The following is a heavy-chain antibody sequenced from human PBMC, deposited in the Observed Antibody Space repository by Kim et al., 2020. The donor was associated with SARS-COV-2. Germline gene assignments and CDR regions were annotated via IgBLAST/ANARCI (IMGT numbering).Heavy chain of an antibody. Sequence: SETLSLTCTVSGGSISSSSYYWGWIRQPPGKGLEWIGSIYYSGSTYYNPSLKSRVTISVDTSKNQFSLKLSSVTAADTAVYYCARRTLRFFERGIDYWGQGTLVTVSS. CDR2: IYYSGST. CDR3: ARRTLRFFERGIDY. D-gene: IGHD3-9*01. J-gene: IGHJ4*02. V-gene: IGHV4-39*01. CDR1: GGSISSSSYY.